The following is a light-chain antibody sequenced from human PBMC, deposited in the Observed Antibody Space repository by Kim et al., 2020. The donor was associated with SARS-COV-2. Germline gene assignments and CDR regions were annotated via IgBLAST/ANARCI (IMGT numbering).Light chain of an antibody. CDR2: DAS. CDR1: QSLNSY. J-gene: IGKJ4*01. CDR3: QQRTKWPT. V-gene: IGKV3-11*01. Sequence: SLSPRERAILTRRASQSLNSYLAWYQQKPGKVPRLLIYDASNRATGIPARFSGSGSGTDCTLTNSSLEPEDFAVYYCQQRTKWPTFGGGTKVDIK.